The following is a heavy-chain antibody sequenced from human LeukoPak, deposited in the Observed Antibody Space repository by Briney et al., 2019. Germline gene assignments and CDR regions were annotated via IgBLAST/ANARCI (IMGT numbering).Heavy chain of an antibody. Sequence: PSETLSLTCTVSGGSISSSSYYWGWIRQPPGKGLEWIGSIYYSGSTYYNPSLKSRVTISVDTSRNQFSLKLSSVTAADTAVYYCARPTPYGMDVWGQGTTVTVSS. J-gene: IGHJ6*02. CDR3: ARPTPYGMDV. CDR2: IYYSGST. V-gene: IGHV4-39*01. CDR1: GGSISSSSYY.